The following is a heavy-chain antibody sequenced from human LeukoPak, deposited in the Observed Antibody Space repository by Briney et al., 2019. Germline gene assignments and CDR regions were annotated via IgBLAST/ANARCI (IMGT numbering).Heavy chain of an antibody. CDR1: GFTFSSYT. V-gene: IGHV3-48*01. CDR3: ARFAAGGSYYYYMDV. J-gene: IGHJ6*03. D-gene: IGHD6-25*01. Sequence: GGSLRLSCAASGFTFSSYTMNWVRQPPGKGLEWVSNIGTSSTTIYYADSVKGRFTISRDNTKNSLYLQMNSLRADDTAVYYWARFAAGGSYYYYMDVWGKGTTVTVSS. CDR2: IGTSSTTI.